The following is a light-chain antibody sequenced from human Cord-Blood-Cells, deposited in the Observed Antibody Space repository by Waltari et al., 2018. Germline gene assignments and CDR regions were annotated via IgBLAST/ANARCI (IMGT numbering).Light chain of an antibody. Sequence: ATLSCRASQSVSSNLAWYQQKPGKAPRLLIYGASTRATGIPARFSGSGSGTEFTLTISSLQSEDFAVYYCQQYNNWPPVTFGGGTKVEIK. V-gene: IGKV3-15*01. CDR1: QSVSSN. CDR3: QQYNNWPPVT. CDR2: GAS. J-gene: IGKJ4*01.